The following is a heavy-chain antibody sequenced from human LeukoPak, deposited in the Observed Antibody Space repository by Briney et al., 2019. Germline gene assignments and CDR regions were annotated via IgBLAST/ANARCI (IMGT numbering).Heavy chain of an antibody. D-gene: IGHD4-17*01. CDR3: AKGLVTTAADY. V-gene: IGHV3-23*01. CDR2: INGAEST. CDR1: GFTFSSYD. J-gene: IGHJ4*02. Sequence: PGGSLRLSCAASGFTFSSYDMSWVRRAPGKGLEWVSTINGAESTYYADSVKGRFTISRDNSKKTLYLQMNSLRADDTAVYYCAKGLVTTAADYWGRGTLVTVAS.